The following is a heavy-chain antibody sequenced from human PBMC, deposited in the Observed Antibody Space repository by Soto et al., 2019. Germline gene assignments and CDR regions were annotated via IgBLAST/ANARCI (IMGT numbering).Heavy chain of an antibody. V-gene: IGHV3-30-3*01. Sequence: GGSLRLSXAASGFTFSSYAMHWVRQAPGKGLEWVAVISYDGSNKYYADSVKGRFTISRDNSKNTLYLQMNSLRAEDTAVYYCARGRIVVVTAVLPPFDYWGQGTLVTVSS. D-gene: IGHD2-21*02. J-gene: IGHJ4*02. CDR1: GFTFSSYA. CDR3: ARGRIVVVTAVLPPFDY. CDR2: ISYDGSNK.